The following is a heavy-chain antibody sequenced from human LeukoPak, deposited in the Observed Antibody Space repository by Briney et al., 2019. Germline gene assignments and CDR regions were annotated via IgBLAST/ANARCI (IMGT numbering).Heavy chain of an antibody. CDR1: GYTFTSYA. CDR2: INAGNGNT. D-gene: IGHD3-10*01. CDR3: ARDRAPITMVRGVINWFDP. J-gene: IGHJ5*02. Sequence: GASVKVSCKASGYTFTSYAMHWVRQAPGQRLEGMGWINAGNGNTKYSQKFQGRVTITRDTSASTAYMELSSLRSEDTAVYYCARDRAPITMVRGVINWFDPWGQGTLVTVSS. V-gene: IGHV1-3*01.